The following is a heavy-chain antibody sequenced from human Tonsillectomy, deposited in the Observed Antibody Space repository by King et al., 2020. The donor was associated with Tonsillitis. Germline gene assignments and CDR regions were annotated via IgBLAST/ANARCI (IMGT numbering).Heavy chain of an antibody. CDR3: ATEIGSDKGPSYYYYGMDV. J-gene: IGHJ6*02. Sequence: HEQLVQSGAEVKKPGASVKVSCKASGYTFTSYDINWVRQATGQGLEWMGWMNPNSGNTGYAQKFQGRVTMTRNTSIRTSYMELSSLGSEDTAVYYCATEIGSDKGPSYYYYGMDVWGQGNTVTVSS. D-gene: IGHD3-22*01. CDR1: GYTFTSYD. V-gene: IGHV1-8*02. CDR2: MNPNSGNT.